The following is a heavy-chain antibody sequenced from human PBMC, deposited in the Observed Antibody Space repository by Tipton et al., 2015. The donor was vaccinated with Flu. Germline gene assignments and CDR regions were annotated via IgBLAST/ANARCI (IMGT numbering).Heavy chain of an antibody. CDR3: AREWGDAFDI. V-gene: IGHV4-59*11. D-gene: IGHD3-16*01. Sequence: TLSLTCTVSGGSISSHYWSWIRQPPGKGLEWIGYIYYSGSIGYNPSLKSRVTISVDTSKNQFSLKLGSVTAADTAVYYCAREWGDAFDIWGQGTMVTVSS. CDR2: IYYSGSI. J-gene: IGHJ3*02. CDR1: GGSISSHY.